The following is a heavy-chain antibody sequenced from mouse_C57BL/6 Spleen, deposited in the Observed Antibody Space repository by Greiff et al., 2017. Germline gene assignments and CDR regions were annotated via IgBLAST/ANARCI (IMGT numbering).Heavy chain of an antibody. V-gene: IGHV1-15*01. CDR3: TRYYGNRFAY. CDR1: GYTFTDYE. CDR2: IDPETGGT. J-gene: IGHJ3*01. Sequence: QVQLKQSGAELVRPGASVTLSCKASGYTFTDYEMHWVKQTPVHGLEWIGAIDPETGGTAYNQKFKGKAILTADKSSSTAYMELRSLTSEDSAVYYCTRYYGNRFAYWGQGTLVTVSA. D-gene: IGHD2-1*01.